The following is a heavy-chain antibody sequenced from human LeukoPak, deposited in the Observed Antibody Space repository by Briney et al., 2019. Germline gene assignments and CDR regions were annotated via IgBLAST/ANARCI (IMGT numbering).Heavy chain of an antibody. Sequence: PSETLSLTCAVSGGSISSGGYSWSWIRQPPGKGLEWIGYIYHSGSTYYNPSLKSRVTISVDTSKNQFSLKLSSVTAADTAVYYCARGLRGPGRRSSSMDVWGQGTTVTVS. CDR1: GGSISSGGYS. CDR2: IYHSGST. CDR3: ARGLRGPGRRSSSMDV. J-gene: IGHJ6*02. V-gene: IGHV4-30-2*01. D-gene: IGHD6-19*01.